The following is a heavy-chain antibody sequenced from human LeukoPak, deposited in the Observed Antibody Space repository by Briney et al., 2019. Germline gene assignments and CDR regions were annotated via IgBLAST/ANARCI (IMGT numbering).Heavy chain of an antibody. J-gene: IGHJ5*02. V-gene: IGHV4-39*07. Sequence: PSETLSLTCIVSGDSITSSSYYWTWIRQPPEKGLEWIGEINHRGSTNYNPSLRSRVTVSADTSKNQFSLRLTSVTAADTATYYCARGGQNSSTSCPLGPWGQGTLVTVSS. CDR3: ARGGQNSSTSCPLGP. D-gene: IGHD2-2*01. CDR1: GDSITSSSYY. CDR2: INHRGST.